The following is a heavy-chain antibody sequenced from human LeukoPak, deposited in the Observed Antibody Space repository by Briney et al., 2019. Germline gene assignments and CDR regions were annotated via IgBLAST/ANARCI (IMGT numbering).Heavy chain of an antibody. J-gene: IGHJ4*02. CDR2: INHSGST. Sequence: GSLRLSCAASGFTFSSYSMNWVRQAPGRGLEWIGEINHSGSTSYSASLKSRVTISVDTSKNQFSLKLNSVTAADTAVYYCARGDIAAGGAPFDYWGQGTLVTVSS. CDR3: ARGDIAAGGAPFDY. D-gene: IGHD6-13*01. CDR1: GFTFSSYS. V-gene: IGHV4-34*01.